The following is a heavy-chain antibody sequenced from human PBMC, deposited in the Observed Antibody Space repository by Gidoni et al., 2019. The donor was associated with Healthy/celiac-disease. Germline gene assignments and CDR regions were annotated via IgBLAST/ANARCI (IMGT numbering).Heavy chain of an antibody. Sequence: QVQLVASGGGVVQPVRSLRLSCAASGFTSSSYAMHWVRQAPGKGLEWVAVISYDGSNKYYADSVKGRFTISRDNSKNTLYLQMNSLRAEDTAVYYCARSFSSGWYEGYWGQGTLVTVSS. CDR1: GFTSSSYA. CDR2: ISYDGSNK. V-gene: IGHV3-30-3*01. D-gene: IGHD6-19*01. CDR3: ARSFSSGWYEGY. J-gene: IGHJ4*02.